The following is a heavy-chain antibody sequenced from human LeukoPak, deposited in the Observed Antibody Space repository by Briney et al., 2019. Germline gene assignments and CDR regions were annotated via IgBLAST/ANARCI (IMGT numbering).Heavy chain of an antibody. V-gene: IGHV1-8*01. J-gene: IGHJ4*02. CDR3: ARGRRIAAADWDY. D-gene: IGHD6-13*01. CDR1: GYTFTSYD. CDR2: MNPNSGNT. Sequence: GASVKVSCKASGYTFTSYDINWVRQATGQGLEWMGWMNPNSGNTGYAQKLQGRVTMTTDTSTSTAYMELRSLRSDDTAVYYCARGRRIAAADWDYWGQGTLVTVSS.